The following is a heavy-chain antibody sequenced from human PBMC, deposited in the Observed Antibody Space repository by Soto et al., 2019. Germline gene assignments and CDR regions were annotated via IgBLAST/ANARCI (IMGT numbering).Heavy chain of an antibody. J-gene: IGHJ5*02. CDR1: GFTFSSYS. V-gene: IGHV3-21*01. CDR3: ARVIGFRGWFDP. D-gene: IGHD5-12*01. CDR2: ISSSSSYI. Sequence: EVQLVESGGGLVKPGGSLRLSCAASGFTFSSYSMNWVRQAPGKGLEWVSSISSSSSYIYYADSVKGRFTISRDNAKNSLYLQMTSLRAEDTAVYYCARVIGFRGWFDPWGQGTLVTVSS.